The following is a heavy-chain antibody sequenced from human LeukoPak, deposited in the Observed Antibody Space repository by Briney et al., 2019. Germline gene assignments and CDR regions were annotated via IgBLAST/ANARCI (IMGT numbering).Heavy chain of an antibody. V-gene: IGHV3-48*03. CDR1: GFTFSSYG. Sequence: PGGSLRLSCAASGFTFSSYGMNWVRQAPGKGLEWVSYISSSGSTIYYADSVKGRFTISRDNAKNSLYLQMNSLRAEDTAVYYCARGAAAMMGYYYYYGMDVWGQGTTVTVSS. CDR2: ISSSGSTI. D-gene: IGHD2-2*01. CDR3: ARGAAAMMGYYYYYGMDV. J-gene: IGHJ6*02.